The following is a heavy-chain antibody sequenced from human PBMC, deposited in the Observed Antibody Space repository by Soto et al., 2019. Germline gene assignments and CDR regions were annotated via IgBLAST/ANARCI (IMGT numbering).Heavy chain of an antibody. D-gene: IGHD1-1*01. CDR1: GLTVSGKKY. CDR2: LYDVDGS. Sequence: DVQLVESGGGLMQPGESLRLSCAASGLTVSGKKYVAWVRQAPGNGLVWVSALYDVDGSFYSDSVQGRFTTSSDSSKTTVYLQMTALRPADTAVYYCATWHEREHAYDVWGQGTTVTVSS. V-gene: IGHV3-53*01. J-gene: IGHJ3*01. CDR3: ATWHEREHAYDV.